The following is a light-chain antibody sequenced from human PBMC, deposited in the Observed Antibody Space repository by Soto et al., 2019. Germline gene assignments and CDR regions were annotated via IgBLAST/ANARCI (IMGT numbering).Light chain of an antibody. CDR1: QSVSNK. CDR3: QQYNNWPPIS. J-gene: IGKJ5*01. CDR2: GAS. V-gene: IGKV3-15*01. Sequence: EIVMTQSPATLSVSPGERATLSCRASQSVSNKLACYQQKPGQAPRLLIYGASTRATGIPARFSGSGSGTEFTLTISSLQSEDFAVYYCQQYNNWPPISFGQGTRLEIK.